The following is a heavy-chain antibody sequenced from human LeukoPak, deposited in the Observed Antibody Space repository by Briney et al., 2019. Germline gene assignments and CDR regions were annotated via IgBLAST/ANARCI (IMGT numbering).Heavy chain of an antibody. CDR3: TTEVRAYDRLWYYYYYMDV. V-gene: IGHV3-15*01. Sequence: PGGSLRLSCAASGFTFSSYAMSWVRQAPGKGLEWVGRIKSKTDGGTTDYAAPVKGRFTISRDDSKNTLYLQMNSLKTEDTAVYYCTTEVRAYDRLWYYYYYMDVWGKGTTVTVSS. J-gene: IGHJ6*03. D-gene: IGHD2-21*01. CDR1: GFTFSSYA. CDR2: IKSKTDGGTT.